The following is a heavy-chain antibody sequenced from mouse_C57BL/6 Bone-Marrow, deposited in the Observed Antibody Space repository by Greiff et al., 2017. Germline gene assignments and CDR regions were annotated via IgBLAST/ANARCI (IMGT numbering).Heavy chain of an antibody. J-gene: IGHJ2*01. Sequence: QVQLQQPGAELVKPGASVKMSCKASGYTFTSYWIPWVKQRPGQGLEWIGDIYPGSGSTNYNEKFKSKATLTVDTSSSTAYMQLSSLTSEDSAVYYCARGILGFAPDYWGQGTTLTVSS. CDR2: IYPGSGST. CDR3: ARGILGFAPDY. V-gene: IGHV1-55*01. CDR1: GYTFTSYW.